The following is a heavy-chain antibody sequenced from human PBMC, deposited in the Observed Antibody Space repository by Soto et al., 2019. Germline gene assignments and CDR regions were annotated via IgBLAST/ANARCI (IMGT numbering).Heavy chain of an antibody. V-gene: IGHV3-23*01. CDR2: ISGSGGST. J-gene: IGHJ4*02. CDR3: ARTPPTRKLLLTVFDY. Sequence: GGSLRLSCAASGFTFSSYAMSWVRQAPGKGLEWVSAISGSGGSTYYADSVKGRFTISRDNSKNTLYLQMNSLRAEDTAVYYCARTPPTRKLLLTVFDYWGQGTLVTVSS. D-gene: IGHD2-15*01. CDR1: GFTFSSYA.